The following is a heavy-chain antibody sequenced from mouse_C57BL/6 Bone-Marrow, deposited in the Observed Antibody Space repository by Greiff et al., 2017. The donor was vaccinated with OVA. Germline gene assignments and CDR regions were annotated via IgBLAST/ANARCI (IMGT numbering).Heavy chain of an antibody. V-gene: IGHV1-5*01. J-gene: IGHJ4*01. CDR3: TRYYAMDY. Sequence: EVQLQQPGAELVKPGASVKLSCKTSGYTFTSYWMHWVKQRPGQGLEWIGAIYPGNSDTSYNQKFKGKAKLTAVTSASTAYMELSSLTNEDSAVYYCTRYYAMDYWGQGTSVTVSS. CDR1: GYTFTSYW. CDR2: IYPGNSDT.